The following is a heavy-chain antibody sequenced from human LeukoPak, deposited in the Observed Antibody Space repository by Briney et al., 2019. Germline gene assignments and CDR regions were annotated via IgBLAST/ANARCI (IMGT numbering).Heavy chain of an antibody. CDR3: TTDPYSSSWYYFDY. CDR2: IKSKTDGGTT. J-gene: IGHJ4*02. V-gene: IGHV3-15*01. Sequence: GGSLRLSCAASGFSFSAYGVHWVRQAPGKGLEWVGRIKSKTDGGTTDYAAPVKGRFTISRDDSKNTLYLQMNSLKTEDTAVYYCTTDPYSSSWYYFDYWGQGTLVTVSS. D-gene: IGHD6-13*01. CDR1: GFSFSAYG.